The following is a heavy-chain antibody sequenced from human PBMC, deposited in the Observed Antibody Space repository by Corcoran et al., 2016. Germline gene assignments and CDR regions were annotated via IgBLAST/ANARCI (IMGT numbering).Heavy chain of an antibody. Sequence: EVQLVESGGGLVQPGGSLRLSCAASGFTFSSYSMNWVRQAPGKGLEWVSYISSSSSTIYYADSVKGRFTISRDNAKNSLYLQMKSLRDEDTAVYYCARDSPPIDFWSGYYRRYYYYGMDVWGQGTTVTVSS. CDR3: ARDSPPIDFWSGYYRRYYYYGMDV. CDR1: GFTFSSYS. J-gene: IGHJ6*02. V-gene: IGHV3-48*02. CDR2: ISSSSSTI. D-gene: IGHD3-3*01.